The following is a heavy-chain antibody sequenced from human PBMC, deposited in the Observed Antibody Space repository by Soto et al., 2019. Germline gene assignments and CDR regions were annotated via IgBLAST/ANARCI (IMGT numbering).Heavy chain of an antibody. D-gene: IGHD3-16*01. V-gene: IGHV4-4*07. Sequence: QVQLQESGPGLVKPSETLSLTCAVSGASIRSYHWSWIRQPAGKGLEWIGRMQHTGNTNYNPSLKSRITMAVDTSKTQISWKMTSVTAADTAVYFCAKDVSSRRWFDPWGQGILVIVSS. CDR2: MQHTGNT. CDR1: GASIRSYH. J-gene: IGHJ5*02. CDR3: AKDVSSRRWFDP.